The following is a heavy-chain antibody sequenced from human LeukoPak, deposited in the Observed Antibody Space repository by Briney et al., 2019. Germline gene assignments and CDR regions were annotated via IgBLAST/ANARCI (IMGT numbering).Heavy chain of an antibody. CDR1: GVSISTYY. Sequence: SETLSLTCTVSGVSISTYYWSWIRQPPGKGLEWIGYISYSGSTNYNPSLKSRVTISVDTSKNHFSLKLSSVTAADTAVYYCARVVGGDSSGNYFDYWGQGTLVTVSS. V-gene: IGHV4-59*08. CDR2: ISYSGST. CDR3: ARVVGGDSSGNYFDY. D-gene: IGHD6-19*01. J-gene: IGHJ4*02.